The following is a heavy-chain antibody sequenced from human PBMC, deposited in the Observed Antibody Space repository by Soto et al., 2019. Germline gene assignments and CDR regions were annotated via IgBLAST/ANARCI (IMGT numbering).Heavy chain of an antibody. CDR2: IYTSGST. CDR3: AREGGYCSGGSCRGIVY. CDR1: GCSISSYY. V-gene: IGHV4-4*07. D-gene: IGHD2-15*01. Sequence: SETLSLTCTVSGCSISSYYWSWIRQPAGKGLEWIGRIYTSGSTNYNPSLKSRVTMSVDTSKNQFSLKLSSVTAADTAVYYCAREGGYCSGGSCRGIVYWGQGTLVTSPQ. J-gene: IGHJ4*02.